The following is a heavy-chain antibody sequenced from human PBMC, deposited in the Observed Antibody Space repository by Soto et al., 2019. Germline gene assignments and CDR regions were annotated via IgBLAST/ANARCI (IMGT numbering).Heavy chain of an antibody. CDR2: INHSGST. V-gene: IGHV4-34*01. J-gene: IGHJ6*02. D-gene: IGHD6-6*01. CDR3: AAHRGQLVRLFGLYYYYGMDV. CDR1: GGSFSGYY. Sequence: SETLSLTCAVYGGSFSGYYWSWICQPPGKGLEWIGEINHSGSTNYNPSLKSRVTISVDTSKNQFSLKLSSVTAADTAVYYCAAHRGQLVRLFGLYYYYGMDVWGQGTTVT.